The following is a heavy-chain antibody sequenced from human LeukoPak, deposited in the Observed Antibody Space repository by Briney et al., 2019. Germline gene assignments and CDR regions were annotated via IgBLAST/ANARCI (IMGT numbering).Heavy chain of an antibody. CDR1: GGSISRYY. CDR3: ARRYWNYGEYYFDY. D-gene: IGHD1-7*01. Sequence: SETLSLTCTVSGGSISRYYWSWIRQPPGKGLEWIGYIYTSGSTNYNPSLKSRVTISVDTSKNQFSLRLSSVTAADTAVYYCARRYWNYGEYYFDYWGQGTLVTVSS. CDR2: IYTSGST. V-gene: IGHV4-4*09. J-gene: IGHJ4*02.